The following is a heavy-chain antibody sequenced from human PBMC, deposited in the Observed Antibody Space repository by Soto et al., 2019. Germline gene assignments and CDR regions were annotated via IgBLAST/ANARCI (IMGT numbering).Heavy chain of an antibody. D-gene: IGHD3-22*01. CDR2: IYHTGNA. CDR3: ARDYFDSSDYTTNWFDP. J-gene: IGHJ5*02. CDR1: GDSISNSRFY. V-gene: IGHV4-39*01. Sequence: SETLSLTCSVSGDSISNSRFYWAWIRQPPGEGLEWIGSIYHTGNAYYNPSLKSRVTIFVDTSKNQFSLKLTSVTAADTALYYCARDYFDSSDYTTNWFDPWGRGTLVTVSS.